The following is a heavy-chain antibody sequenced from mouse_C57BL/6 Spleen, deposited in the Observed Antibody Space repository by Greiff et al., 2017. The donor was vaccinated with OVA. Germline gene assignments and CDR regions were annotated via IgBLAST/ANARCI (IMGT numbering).Heavy chain of an antibody. CDR2: IYPRSGNT. J-gene: IGHJ3*01. Sequence: QVQLQQSGAELARPGASVKLSCKASGYTFTSYGISWVKQRTGQGLEWIGEIYPRSGNTYYNEKFKGKATLTADKSSSTAYMELRSLTSEDSAVYFCAGYGYDKGEDVFAYWGQGTLVTVSA. D-gene: IGHD2-2*01. CDR1: GYTFTSYG. CDR3: AGYGYDKGEDVFAY. V-gene: IGHV1-81*01.